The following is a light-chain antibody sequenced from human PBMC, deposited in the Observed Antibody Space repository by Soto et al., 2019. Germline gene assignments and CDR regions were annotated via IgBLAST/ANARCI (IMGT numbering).Light chain of an antibody. CDR3: QKYDAWPYT. CDR2: RAS. CDR1: QSISTN. V-gene: IGKV3-15*01. Sequence: EKVMTQSPVTLSMSPGERATLSCRASQSISTNLAWYHQKPGQAPRLLIYRASTRAAGVPARFSGSGSGTEFTPTISSLQPEDFAIYYCQKYDAWPYTFGPGTKLEI. J-gene: IGKJ2*01.